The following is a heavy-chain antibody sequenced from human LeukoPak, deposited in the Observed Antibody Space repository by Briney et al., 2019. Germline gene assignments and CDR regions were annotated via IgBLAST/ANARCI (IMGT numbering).Heavy chain of an antibody. CDR2: IYTSGST. Sequence: PSETLSLTCAVYGGSFSGYYWTWIRQPAGKGLEWIGRIYTSGSTNYNPSLKSRVTISVDTSKNHFSLKLSSVTAADTAVYYCARDSDSYGFHAFDIWGQGTMVTVSS. CDR3: ARDSDSYGFHAFDI. CDR1: GGSFSGYY. V-gene: IGHV4-4*07. D-gene: IGHD5-18*01. J-gene: IGHJ3*02.